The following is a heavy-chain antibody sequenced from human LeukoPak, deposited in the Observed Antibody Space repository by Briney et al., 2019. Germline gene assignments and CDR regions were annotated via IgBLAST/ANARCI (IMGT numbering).Heavy chain of an antibody. CDR3: AKPIVTQEMATGFDY. CDR1: GFTFSSYA. J-gene: IGHJ4*02. Sequence: TGGSLRLSCAASGFTFSSYAMSWVRQAPGKGLEWVSAISGSGGSTYYADSVKGRFTISRDNSKNTLYLQMNSLRAEDTAVYYCAKPIVTQEMATGFDYWGQGTLVTVSS. V-gene: IGHV3-23*01. CDR2: ISGSGGST. D-gene: IGHD5-24*01.